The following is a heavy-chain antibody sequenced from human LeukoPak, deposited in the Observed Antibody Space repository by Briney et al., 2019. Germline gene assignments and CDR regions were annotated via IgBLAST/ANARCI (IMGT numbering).Heavy chain of an antibody. V-gene: IGHV1-46*01. J-gene: IGHJ4*02. CDR2: INPKGGST. CDR3: ARNGGGSVVITFFDY. D-gene: IGHD3-22*01. CDR1: GYTFTSYD. Sequence: ASVKVSCKASGYTFTSYDINWVRQAPGQGLEWMGIINPKGGSTSYAQKFQGRVTMTRDMSTSTVYMELSSLGSEDTAVYYCARNGGGSVVITFFDYWGQGTLVTVSS.